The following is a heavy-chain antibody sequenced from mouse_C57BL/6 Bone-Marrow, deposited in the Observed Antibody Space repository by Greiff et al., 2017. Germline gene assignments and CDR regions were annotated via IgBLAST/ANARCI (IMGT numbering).Heavy chain of an antibody. J-gene: IGHJ4*01. CDR2: IRSKSSNYAT. V-gene: IGHV10-3*01. D-gene: IGHD2-5*01. Sequence: DVQLVESGGGLVQPKGSLKLSCAASGFTFNTYAMHWVRQAPGKGLEWVARIRSKSSNYATYYADSVKDRFTISRDDSPSMLYLQMNNLKTEDTAMYYCVRETFYSNFYYAMDYWGQGTSVTVSS. CDR1: GFTFNTYA. CDR3: VRETFYSNFYYAMDY.